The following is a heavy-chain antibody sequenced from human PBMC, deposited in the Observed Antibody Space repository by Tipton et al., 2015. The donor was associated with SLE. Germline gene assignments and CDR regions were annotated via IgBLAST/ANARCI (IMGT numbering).Heavy chain of an antibody. V-gene: IGHV4-59*01. Sequence: TLSLTCTVSGGSISSYYWSWIRQPPGKGLEWIGYIYYSGGTNYNPSLKSRVTIPVDTSKNQFSLKLSSVTAADTAVYYCARLYSGYPYYFDYWGQGTLVTVSS. J-gene: IGHJ4*02. D-gene: IGHD5-12*01. CDR3: ARLYSGYPYYFDY. CDR1: GGSISSYY. CDR2: IYYSGGT.